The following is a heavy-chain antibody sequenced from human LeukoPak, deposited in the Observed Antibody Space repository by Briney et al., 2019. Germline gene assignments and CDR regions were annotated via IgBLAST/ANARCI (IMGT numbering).Heavy chain of an antibody. CDR2: MNPNSGNT. V-gene: IGHV1-8*01. J-gene: IGHJ6*02. CDR3: ARGPHPRSSWSWLNYYYYGMDV. CDR1: GYTFTSYD. D-gene: IGHD6-13*01. Sequence: GASVKVSCKASGYTFTSYDINWVRQATGQGLEWMGWMNPNSGNTGYAQKFQGRVTMTRNTSISTAYMELSSLRSEDTAVYYCARGPHPRSSWSWLNYYYYGMDVWGQGTLVTVSS.